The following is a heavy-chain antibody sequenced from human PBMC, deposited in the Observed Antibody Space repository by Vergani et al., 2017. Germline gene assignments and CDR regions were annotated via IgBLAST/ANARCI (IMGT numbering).Heavy chain of an antibody. CDR1: GGTFSSYA. J-gene: IGHJ6*03. CDR3: ARDRIDFWSGYYKPHYYYYMDV. CDR2: IIPIFGTA. Sequence: QVQLVQSGAEVKKPGSSVKVSCKASGGTFSSYAISWVRQAPGQGLEWMGGIIPIFGTANYAQKFQGRVTITADESTSTAYMELSSLRSEDTAVYYCARDRIDFWSGYYKPHYYYYMDVWGKGTTVTVSS. D-gene: IGHD3-3*01. V-gene: IGHV1-69*01.